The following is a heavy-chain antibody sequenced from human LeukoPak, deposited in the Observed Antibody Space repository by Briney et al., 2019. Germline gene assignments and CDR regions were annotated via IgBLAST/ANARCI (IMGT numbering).Heavy chain of an antibody. V-gene: IGHV4-4*07. Sequence: SETLSLTCTVSGGSISSYYWSWIRQPAGKGLEWIGRIYTSGSTNYNPSLKSRVTMSVDTSKNQFSLKLSSVTAADTAMYYCAREDVRCSSTSCYMGWFDPWGQGTLVTVSS. CDR2: IYTSGST. CDR1: GGSISSYY. D-gene: IGHD2-2*02. CDR3: AREDVRCSSTSCYMGWFDP. J-gene: IGHJ5*02.